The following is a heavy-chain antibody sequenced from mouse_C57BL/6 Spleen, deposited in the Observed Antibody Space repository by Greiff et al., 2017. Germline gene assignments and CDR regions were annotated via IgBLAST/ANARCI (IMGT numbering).Heavy chain of an antibody. Sequence: VQLQQPGAELVKPGASVKLSCKASGYTFTSYWMHWVKQRPGQGLEWIGMIHPNSGSTNYNEKFKSKATLTVDKSSSTAYMQLSSLTSEDSAVYYCARRNDYDEGFAYWGQGTLVTVSA. D-gene: IGHD2-4*01. V-gene: IGHV1-64*01. CDR3: ARRNDYDEGFAY. CDR2: IHPNSGST. J-gene: IGHJ3*01. CDR1: GYTFTSYW.